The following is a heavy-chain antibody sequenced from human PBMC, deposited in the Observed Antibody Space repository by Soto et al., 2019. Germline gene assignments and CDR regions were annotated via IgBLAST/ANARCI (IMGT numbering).Heavy chain of an antibody. V-gene: IGHV3-21*01. J-gene: IGHJ5*02. CDR3: ARDSYDFWTHNWFDP. Sequence: GGSLRLSCAASGFTFSSYSMNWVRQAPGKGLEWVSSISSSSSYIYYADSVKGRFTISRDNAKNSLYLQMNSLRAEDTAVYYCARDSYDFWTHNWFDPWGQGTLVTVSS. CDR2: ISSSSSYI. CDR1: GFTFSSYS. D-gene: IGHD3-3*01.